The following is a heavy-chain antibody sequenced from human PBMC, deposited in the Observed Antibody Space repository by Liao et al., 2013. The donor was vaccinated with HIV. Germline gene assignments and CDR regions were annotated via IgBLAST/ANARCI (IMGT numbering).Heavy chain of an antibody. D-gene: IGHD6-13*01. CDR3: ASQLAAAGKAGFDY. Sequence: QVQLQESGPGLVKPSETLSLTCTVSGGSISSYYWSWIRQPAGKGLEWIGRIYTSGSTNYNPSLKSRVTMSVDTSKNQFSLKLSSVTAADTAVYYCASQLAAAGKAGFDYWGRGTLVTVSS. J-gene: IGHJ4*02. V-gene: IGHV4-4*07. CDR2: IYTSGST. CDR1: GGSISSYY.